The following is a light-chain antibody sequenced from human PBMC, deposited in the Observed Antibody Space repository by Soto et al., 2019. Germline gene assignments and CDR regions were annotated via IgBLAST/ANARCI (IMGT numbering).Light chain of an antibody. Sequence: DIQMTRSPSTLSASVGDRVTITCRASQSIITWLAWYQQKPGQAPKLLIFGASNLQSGVPLRFRGSGSGTDFTLTISSLQPDDFATYYCQQYNTYPGTFGQGTKVDIK. CDR3: QQYNTYPGT. V-gene: IGKV1-5*03. CDR1: QSIITW. J-gene: IGKJ1*01. CDR2: GAS.